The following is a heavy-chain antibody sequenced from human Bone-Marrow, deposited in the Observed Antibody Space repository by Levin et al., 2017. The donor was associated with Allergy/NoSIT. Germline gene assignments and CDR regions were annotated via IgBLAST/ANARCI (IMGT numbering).Heavy chain of an antibody. CDR3: AKTGSGWHTDY. J-gene: IGHJ4*02. D-gene: IGHD6-19*01. V-gene: IGHV3-23*01. Sequence: LSLTCAASGFTFSSYAMTWVRQAPGKGLEWVSLITRGGDNTYYADSVKGRFTISRDNSKNTFYLQMNSLRAEDTALYYCAKTGSGWHTDYWGRGTLVTVSS. CDR2: ITRGGDNT. CDR1: GFTFSSYA.